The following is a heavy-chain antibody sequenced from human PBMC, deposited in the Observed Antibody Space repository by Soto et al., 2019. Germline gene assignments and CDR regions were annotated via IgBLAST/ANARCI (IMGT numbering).Heavy chain of an antibody. CDR1: GFTFSSYA. Sequence: GGSLRLSCAVSGFTFSSYAMSWVRQAPGKGLEWVSAISGSGGGTYYAYSVNGRFTISRDNSKNTLYPQMNSLRAEDTAVYYCAKEEVTYGVGYYFYYWGQGTLVTVSS. CDR3: AKEEVTYGVGYYFYY. D-gene: IGHD2-8*01. V-gene: IGHV3-23*01. J-gene: IGHJ4*02. CDR2: ISGSGGGT.